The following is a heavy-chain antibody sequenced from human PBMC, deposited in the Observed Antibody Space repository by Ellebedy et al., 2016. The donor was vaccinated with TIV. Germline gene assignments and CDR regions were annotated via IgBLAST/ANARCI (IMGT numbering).Heavy chain of an antibody. J-gene: IGHJ4*02. D-gene: IGHD4-17*01. CDR2: IKSKTDGGTT. CDR3: TTESANYGDYLFDY. CDR1: GFTFSNAW. V-gene: IGHV3-15*07. Sequence: GESLKISCAASGFTFSNAWMNWVRQAPGKGLEWVGRIKSKTDGGTTDYAAPVKGRFTISRDDSKNTLYLQMNSLKTEDTAVYYCTTESANYGDYLFDYWGQGTLVTVSS.